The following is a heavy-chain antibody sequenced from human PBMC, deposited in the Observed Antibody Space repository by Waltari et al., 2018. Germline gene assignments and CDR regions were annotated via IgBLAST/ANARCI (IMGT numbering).Heavy chain of an antibody. D-gene: IGHD3-16*01. CDR1: GASVNSDNW. CDR2: ISRAGPT. Sequence: QVQLQESGPGLVKPSETLSLTCAVSGASVNSDNWWSWVRQSPGAGLEWSGEISRAGPTNYDPSLQSRVTISIDTSRNHLSLKVTSVTAADTAFYYCARHTAVPYTRGFDYWGQGLLVIVSS. J-gene: IGHJ4*02. V-gene: IGHV4-4*02. CDR3: ARHTAVPYTRGFDY.